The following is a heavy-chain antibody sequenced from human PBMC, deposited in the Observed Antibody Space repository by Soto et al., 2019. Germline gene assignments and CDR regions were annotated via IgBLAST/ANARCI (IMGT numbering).Heavy chain of an antibody. J-gene: IGHJ5*02. D-gene: IGHD3-3*01. CDR2: INPNTGDT. CDR1: GYSFTGYY. Sequence: ASVKVSCKASGYSFTGYYIHWLRQAPGQGPEWMGWINPNTGDTNYAQQFQGWVTMTRNTSISTAYMELSSLRSEDTAVYYCARVLSWASYYDFWSGYYSWFDPWGQG. V-gene: IGHV1-2*04. CDR3: ARVLSWASYYDFWSGYYSWFDP.